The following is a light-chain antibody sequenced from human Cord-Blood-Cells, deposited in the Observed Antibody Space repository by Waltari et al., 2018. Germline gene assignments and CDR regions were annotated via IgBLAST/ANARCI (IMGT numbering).Light chain of an antibody. V-gene: IGKV1-39*01. J-gene: IGKJ2*03. CDR3: QQSYSTPLMYS. CDR1: QSISSY. CDR2: AAS. Sequence: DIQITQSPSSLSASVGDRVTITCRASQSISSYLNWYQQKPGRAPKLLIYAASSLQSWVPSRFSGSGSGTDFTLHISSLQPEDFATYYCQQSYSTPLMYSFGQGIKMEIK.